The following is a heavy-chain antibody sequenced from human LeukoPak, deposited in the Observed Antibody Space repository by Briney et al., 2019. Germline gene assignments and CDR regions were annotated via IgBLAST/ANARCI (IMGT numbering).Heavy chain of an antibody. CDR2: ISYDGSNK. V-gene: IGHV3-30*18. Sequence: PGRSLSLSCAASGFTFSSYGMHWVRQAPGKGLEWVAVISYDGSNKYYADSVKGRFTISRDNSKNTLYLQMNSLRAEDTAVYYCAKALPRIVGATEGIDYWGQGTLVTVSS. CDR3: AKALPRIVGATEGIDY. J-gene: IGHJ4*02. CDR1: GFTFSSYG. D-gene: IGHD1-26*01.